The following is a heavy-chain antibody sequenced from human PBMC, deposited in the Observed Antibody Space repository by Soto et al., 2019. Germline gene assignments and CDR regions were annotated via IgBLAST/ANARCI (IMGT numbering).Heavy chain of an antibody. V-gene: IGHV1-69*13. CDR3: ARGRGYSGDDHYYYFDMDV. CDR2: SIPIFGTA. D-gene: IGHD5-12*01. CDR1: GGTFNNYP. Sequence: GASVKVSCKASGGTFNNYPITWVRQAPGEGFEWMGGSIPIFGTANYAQKFQGRVTISVDESTSTAYMELSSLRSEDTAVYYCARGRGYSGDDHYYYFDMDVWGQGTTVTVSS. J-gene: IGHJ6*02.